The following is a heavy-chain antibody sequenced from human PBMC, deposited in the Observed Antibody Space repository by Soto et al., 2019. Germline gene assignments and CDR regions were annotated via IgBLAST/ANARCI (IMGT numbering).Heavy chain of an antibody. V-gene: IGHV4-4*02. CDR3: ATCQLGEYYYAMDI. J-gene: IGHJ6*02. CDR1: GDSITTYKW. Sequence: PSETLSLTCGVSGDSITTYKWWTWVRQTPGKGLEWIGEIYDSGNTRYNQSLKSRVTISKDTSKNELSLKLNSVTVADTAVYYCATCQLGEYYYAMDIWGQGTTVTVSS. D-gene: IGHD7-27*01. CDR2: IYDSGNT.